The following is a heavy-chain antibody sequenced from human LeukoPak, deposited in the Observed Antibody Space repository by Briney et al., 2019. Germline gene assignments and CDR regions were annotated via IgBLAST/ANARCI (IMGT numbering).Heavy chain of an antibody. CDR2: ISSSGSTI. D-gene: IGHD5-18*01. CDR3: ARVGYSYGLDYFDY. J-gene: IGHJ4*02. CDR1: GFTFSGHW. Sequence: GGSLRLSCAASGFTFSGHWMHWVRQAPGKGLEWVSYISSSGSTIYYSDSVKGRFTISRDNAKNSLYLQMNSLRAEDTAVYYCARVGYSYGLDYFDYWGQGNLVTVSS. V-gene: IGHV3-48*03.